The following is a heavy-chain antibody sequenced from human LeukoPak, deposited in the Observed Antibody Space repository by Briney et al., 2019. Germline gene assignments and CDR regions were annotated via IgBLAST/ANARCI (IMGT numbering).Heavy chain of an antibody. J-gene: IGHJ3*02. V-gene: IGHV4-34*01. CDR3: ARGQVRYCSSTSCPRGYAFDI. Sequence: SETLSLTCAVYGGSFSGYYWSWIRQPPGKGLEWIGEINHSGSNNYNPSLKSRVTISVDTSKNQFSLKLSSVTAADTAVYYCARGQVRYCSSTSCPRGYAFDIWGKGTMVTVSS. CDR1: GGSFSGYY. D-gene: IGHD2-2*01. CDR2: INHSGSN.